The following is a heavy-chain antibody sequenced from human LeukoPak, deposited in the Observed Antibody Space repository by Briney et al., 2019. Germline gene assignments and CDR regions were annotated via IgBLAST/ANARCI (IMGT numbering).Heavy chain of an antibody. CDR3: ARRFSGWFDP. J-gene: IGHJ5*02. D-gene: IGHD3-3*01. Sequence: PGGSLRLSCAASGFTFSSYGMHWVRQAPGKGLEWVALISYDGSNKYYADSVKGRFTISRDNSKNTLYLQMNSLRAEDTAVYYCARRFSGWFDPWGQGTLVTVSS. CDR1: GFTFSSYG. V-gene: IGHV3-30*03. CDR2: ISYDGSNK.